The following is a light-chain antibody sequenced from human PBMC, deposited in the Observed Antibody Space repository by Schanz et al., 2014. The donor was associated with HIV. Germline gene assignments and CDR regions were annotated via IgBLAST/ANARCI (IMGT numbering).Light chain of an antibody. CDR3: ATWDDSLNGVV. CDR2: SDN. CDR1: SSNTGSNT. J-gene: IGLJ2*01. Sequence: QSVVTQPPSASGTPGQRVTISCSGSSSNTGSNTVNWYQHLPGSAPQLLIYSDNQRPSRVPDRFFGSKSGTSASLAISGLRSDDEAHYYCATWDDSLNGVVFGGGTKLTVL. V-gene: IGLV1-44*01.